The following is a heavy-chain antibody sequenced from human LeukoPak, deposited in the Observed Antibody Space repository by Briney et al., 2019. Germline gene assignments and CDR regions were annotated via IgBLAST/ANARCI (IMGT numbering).Heavy chain of an antibody. CDR1: GYTFTGNY. J-gene: IGHJ3*01. Sequence: GASVKVSCRASGYTFTGNYIHWVRQAPGQGPEWMGWVNPDTGNTGFAQKFQGRVTITQNSSVTTVYMELTSLTSEDTAIYYCARRGLVAGIYDLVYGFDLWGQGTMVTVSS. CDR3: ARRGLVAGIYDLVYGFDL. D-gene: IGHD3/OR15-3a*01. V-gene: IGHV1-8*03. CDR2: VNPDTGNT.